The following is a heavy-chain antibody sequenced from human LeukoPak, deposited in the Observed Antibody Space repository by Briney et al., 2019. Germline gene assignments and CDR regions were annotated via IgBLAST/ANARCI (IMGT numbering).Heavy chain of an antibody. CDR1: GYTFTSYG. D-gene: IGHD5-18*01. CDR2: ISAYNGNT. Sequence: GASVKVSCKASGYTFTSYGISWVRQAPGQGLEWMGWISAYNGNTNYVQKFQGRVTMTTDISMSTAYMELRSLRSDDTAVFYCVRDLGVDTSMIFFDYWGQGTRVTVSS. CDR3: VRDLGVDTSMIFFDY. J-gene: IGHJ4*02. V-gene: IGHV1-18*01.